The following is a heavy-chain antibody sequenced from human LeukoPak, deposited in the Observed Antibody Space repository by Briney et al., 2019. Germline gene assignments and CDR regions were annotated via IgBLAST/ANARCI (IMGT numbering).Heavy chain of an antibody. CDR3: ASTWLTMLGAFDI. D-gene: IGHD3-10*02. V-gene: IGHV4-39*07. CDR2: IYYSGST. CDR1: GGSISSSSYY. J-gene: IGHJ3*02. Sequence: SETLSLTCTVSGGSISSSSYYWGWIRQPPGKGLEWIGSIYYSGSTYYNPSLKSRVTMSVDTSKNQFSLKLSSVTAADTAVYYCASTWLTMLGAFDIWGQGTMVTVSS.